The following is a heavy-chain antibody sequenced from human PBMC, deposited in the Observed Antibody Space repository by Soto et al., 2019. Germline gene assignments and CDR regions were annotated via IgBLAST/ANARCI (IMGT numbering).Heavy chain of an antibody. V-gene: IGHV3-64*01. CDR2: ISNNGAHT. Sequence: EAQLVESGGGLVQPGGSMRLSCAASGFTFSNYEMHWVRQAPGKGLEYVSGISNNGAHTDYAKSVKGRFTISRDNSENTLDLQMGSLRAEDMALYYCARRGYGSRWPNVYMDVWSKGTPVTVSS. D-gene: IGHD6-13*01. CDR3: ARRGYGSRWPNVYMDV. CDR1: GFTFSNYE. J-gene: IGHJ6*03.